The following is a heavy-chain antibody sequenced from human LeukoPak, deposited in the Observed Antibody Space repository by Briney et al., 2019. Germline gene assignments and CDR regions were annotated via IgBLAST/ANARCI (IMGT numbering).Heavy chain of an antibody. J-gene: IGHJ6*02. Sequence: ASVKVSCKASGYTFTSYYMHWVRQAPGQGLEWMGIINPSGGSTSYAQKFQGRVTMTRDTSISTAYMELSRLRSDDTAVYYCARDPRYCSGGSCYFYGMDVWGQGTMVTVSS. CDR2: INPSGGST. CDR3: ARDPRYCSGGSCYFYGMDV. CDR1: GYTFTSYY. D-gene: IGHD2-15*01. V-gene: IGHV1-46*01.